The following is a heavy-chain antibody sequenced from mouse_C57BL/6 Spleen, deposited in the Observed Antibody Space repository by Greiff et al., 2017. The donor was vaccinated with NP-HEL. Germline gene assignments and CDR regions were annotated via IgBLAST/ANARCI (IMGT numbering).Heavy chain of an antibody. V-gene: IGHV5-12*01. CDR3: ARPIPGDYAMDY. CDR1: GFTFSDYY. J-gene: IGHJ4*01. D-gene: IGHD5-1-1*01. CDR2: ISNGGGST. Sequence: VQLKESGGGLVQPGGSLKLSCAASGFTFSDYYMYWVRQTPEKRLEWVAYISNGGGSTYYPDTVKGRFTISRDNAKNTLYLQMSRLKSEDTAMYYCARPIPGDYAMDYWGQGTSVTVSS.